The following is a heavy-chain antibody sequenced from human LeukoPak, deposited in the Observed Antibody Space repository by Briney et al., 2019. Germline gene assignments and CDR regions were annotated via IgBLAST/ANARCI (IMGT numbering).Heavy chain of an antibody. CDR1: GLTFSSYW. Sequence: GGSLRLSCAAPGLTFSSYWMTWVRQAPGKGLEWVANVKQDGSEKYYVDSVKGRFTISRDNAKNSLYLQMNSLRAEDTAVYYCARDGGHSGYDLLDYWGQGTLVTVSS. J-gene: IGHJ4*02. D-gene: IGHD5-12*01. CDR3: ARDGGHSGYDLLDY. CDR2: VKQDGSEK. V-gene: IGHV3-7*01.